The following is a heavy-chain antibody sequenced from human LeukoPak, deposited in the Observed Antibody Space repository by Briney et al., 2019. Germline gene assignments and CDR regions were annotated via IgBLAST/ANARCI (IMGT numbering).Heavy chain of an antibody. CDR1: GGSISSYY. D-gene: IGHD4-17*01. CDR2: INHSGST. CDR3: AASRYDYGDYVPLVY. V-gene: IGHV4-34*01. Sequence: SETLSLTCTVSGGSISSYYWSWIRQPPGKGLEWIGEINHSGSTNYNPSLKSRVTISVDTSKNQFSLKLSSLTAADTTVYYCAASRYDYGDYVPLVYWGQGTLVTVSS. J-gene: IGHJ4*02.